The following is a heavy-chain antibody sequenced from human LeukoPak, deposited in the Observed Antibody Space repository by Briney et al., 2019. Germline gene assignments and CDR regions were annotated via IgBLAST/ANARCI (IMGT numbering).Heavy chain of an antibody. CDR3: ARDRAFYCSSTSCYPTHDAFDI. Sequence: RPGGSLRLSCAASGFTFDDYGMSWVRQSRGKGLEWVSGINWNGGSTGYADSVKGRFTISRDNDKNSLYLQMNSLRAEDTDLFYCARDRAFYCSSTSCYPTHDAFDIWGQGTMVTVSS. CDR2: INWNGGST. D-gene: IGHD2-2*01. J-gene: IGHJ3*02. CDR1: GFTFDDYG. V-gene: IGHV3-20*04.